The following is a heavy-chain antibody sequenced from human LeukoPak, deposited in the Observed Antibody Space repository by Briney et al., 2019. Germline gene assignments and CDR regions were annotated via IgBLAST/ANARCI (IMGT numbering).Heavy chain of an antibody. CDR1: GFTFSSYG. J-gene: IGHJ4*02. V-gene: IGHV3-23*01. D-gene: IGHD2-21*02. CDR2: ISGSGGST. Sequence: GGSLRLSCAASGFTFSSYGMHWVRQAPGKGLEWVSAISGSGGSTYYADSVKGRFTISRDNSKNTLYLQMNSLRAEDTAVYYCANSRAYCGGDCYLDYWGQGTLVTVSS. CDR3: ANSRAYCGGDCYLDY.